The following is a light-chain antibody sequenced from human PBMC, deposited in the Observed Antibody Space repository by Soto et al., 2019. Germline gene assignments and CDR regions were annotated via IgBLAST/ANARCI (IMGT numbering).Light chain of an antibody. Sequence: DIQMTQSPSPLSASVVDRFTITCRASHSISSWLAWYHQKPGKAPTLLIYDASSLESGVPSRFSGSGSGTEFTLTISSLQPADFATYYFYQYQIXECTFGKGTTV. J-gene: IGKJ1*01. CDR3: YQYQIXECT. V-gene: IGKV1-5*01. CDR2: DAS. CDR1: HSISSW.